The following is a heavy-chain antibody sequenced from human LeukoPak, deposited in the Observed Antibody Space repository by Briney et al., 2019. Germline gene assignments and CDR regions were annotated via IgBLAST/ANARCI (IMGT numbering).Heavy chain of an antibody. V-gene: IGHV3-23*01. CDR3: AKGGQDFDFWRFDL. Sequence: GGSLRLSCAASGFSFSDSAVSWVRHSPGEGLKWVSSISDTGGRTYYADSVKGRFTITRDNSRNTVNLQMNSLRAGDTARYYCAKGGQDFDFWRFDLWGEGILVIVSS. CDR2: ISDTGGRT. D-gene: IGHD3-3*01. J-gene: IGHJ5*02. CDR1: GFSFSDSA.